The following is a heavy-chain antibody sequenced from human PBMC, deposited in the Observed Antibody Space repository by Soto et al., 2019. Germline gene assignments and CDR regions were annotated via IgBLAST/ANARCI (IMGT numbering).Heavy chain of an antibody. CDR1: GASVSSAGYY. D-gene: IGHD4-17*01. CDR2: IYYSGST. J-gene: IGHJ6*02. Sequence: QVQLQESGPGLVKPSETLSLTCTVSGASVSSAGYYWSWIRQPPGKGLEWIGYIYYSGSTNYNPSLTIRTTISVDTAKNQFSLTLGSVTAADTAVYYCARLTTPPPSCCAHGMDVWGPGTTVTVSS. V-gene: IGHV4-61*08. CDR3: ARLTTPPPSCCAHGMDV.